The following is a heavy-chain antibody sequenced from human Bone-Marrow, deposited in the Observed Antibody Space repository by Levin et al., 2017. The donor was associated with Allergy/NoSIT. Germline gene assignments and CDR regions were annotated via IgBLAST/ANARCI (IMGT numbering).Heavy chain of an antibody. Sequence: SVKVSCEASGGSFSNSTICWVRQAPGQGPEWMGGIIPVFGTATYAQKFQGRVTVTADESTMTTFMEMSGLTSEDTAVYYCARGAFTARRWHHHGIDVWGQGTTVIVSS. V-gene: IGHV1-69*13. CDR1: GGSFSNST. CDR2: IIPVFGTA. J-gene: IGHJ6*02. D-gene: IGHD4-23*01. CDR3: ARGAFTARRWHHHGIDV.